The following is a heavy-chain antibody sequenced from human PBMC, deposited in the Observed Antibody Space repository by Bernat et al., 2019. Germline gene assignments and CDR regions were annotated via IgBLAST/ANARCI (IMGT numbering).Heavy chain of an antibody. CDR1: GGSISSGGYY. CDR2: IYYSGST. D-gene: IGHD3-22*01. V-gene: IGHV4-31*03. CDR3: ARDKDYYDSSGLAWGPAFDY. J-gene: IGHJ4*02. Sequence: QVQLQESGPGLVKPSQTLSLTCTVSGGSISSGGYYWSWIRQHPGKGLEWIGYIYYSGSTYYNPFLKSRVTISVDTSKNQFSLKLSSVTAADTGGYYCARDKDYYDSSGLAWGPAFDYWGQGTLVTVSS.